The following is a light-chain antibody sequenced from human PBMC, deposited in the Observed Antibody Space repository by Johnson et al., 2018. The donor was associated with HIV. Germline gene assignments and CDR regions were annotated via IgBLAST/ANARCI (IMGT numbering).Light chain of an antibody. CDR1: SSNIGNNY. Sequence: QSVLTQPPSVSAAPGQKVTISCSGSSSNIGNNYVSWYQQVPGTAPKLLIYENNKRPSGIPDRFSGSKSGTSATLGITGLTTGDEADYYCGTWDSSLSASFGTGTKVTVL. J-gene: IGLJ1*01. V-gene: IGLV1-51*02. CDR3: GTWDSSLSAS. CDR2: ENN.